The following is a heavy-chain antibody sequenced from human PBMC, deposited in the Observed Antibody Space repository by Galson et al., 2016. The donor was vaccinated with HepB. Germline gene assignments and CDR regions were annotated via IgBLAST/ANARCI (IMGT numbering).Heavy chain of an antibody. CDR1: GGSISSGNYY. J-gene: IGHJ5*02. CDR2: IYYSGST. V-gene: IGHV4-30-4*01. D-gene: IGHD3-3*01. Sequence: TLSLTCTVSGGSISSGNYYWSWIRQPPGKGLEWIGYIYYSGSTYYNPSLKSRVTISVDTSKNQFSLNLSSVTAADTAVYYCARAPSSDPFGWFAPWGQGTLVTVSS. CDR3: ARAPSSDPFGWFAP.